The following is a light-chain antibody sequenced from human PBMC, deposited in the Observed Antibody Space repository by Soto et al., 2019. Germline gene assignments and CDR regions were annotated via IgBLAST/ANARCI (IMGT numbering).Light chain of an antibody. J-gene: IGKJ1*01. CDR1: QNISTY. CDR2: GVS. Sequence: ETVLTQSPATLSLSPGEGASLSCRASQNISTYLAWYQQRPGQVPRLLIYGVSKRAPAIPPRFSGSGSGTDFTLSVSGLETEDFATYYCQQRTNSPPWTFGQGTKVDIK. CDR3: QQRTNSPPWT. V-gene: IGKV3-11*01.